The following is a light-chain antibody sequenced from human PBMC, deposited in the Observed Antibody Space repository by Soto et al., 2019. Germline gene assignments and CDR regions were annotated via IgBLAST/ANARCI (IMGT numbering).Light chain of an antibody. J-gene: IGLJ1*01. Sequence: SVLSKPAAESVSPGQTISIPHTGTSSHDGSYKLFSWYHQPPCKAPNLMNFAVTNHHSVVTHHFPGSKSSTTDSPTISGLKVEDEADYYCCSSGCSPTYVFGTGTKVTVL. CDR2: AVT. CDR1: SSHDGSYKL. V-gene: IGLV2-23*02. CDR3: CSSGCSPTYV.